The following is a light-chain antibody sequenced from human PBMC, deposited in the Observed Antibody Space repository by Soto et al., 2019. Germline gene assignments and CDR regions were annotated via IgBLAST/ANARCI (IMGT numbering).Light chain of an antibody. V-gene: IGKV3-11*01. CDR1: QSVSTY. Sequence: EIVLTQSPATLSLSPGERATLSCRASQSVSTYLAWYQQKPGQAPRLLIYDASSRATDIPARFSGSGSGTDFTLTISSLEPEDFAVYYCQQRSNWPPFTFGQGTRLEIK. J-gene: IGKJ5*01. CDR2: DAS. CDR3: QQRSNWPPFT.